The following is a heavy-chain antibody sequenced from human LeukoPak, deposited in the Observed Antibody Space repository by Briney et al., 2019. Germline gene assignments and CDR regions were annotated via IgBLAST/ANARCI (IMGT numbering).Heavy chain of an antibody. CDR1: GYPFDHFG. CDR3: ARDRLGGDLTGESLY. CDR2: ISAYNGNT. V-gene: IGHV1-18*01. Sequence: AAVKVSCKASGYPFDHFGLAWVRQAPGQGLEWMGWISAYNGNTHYAQKFRGRLTMTTDTSTTTAYLELRSLKSDDTAVYYCARDRLGGDLTGESLYWGQGTLVTVSS. D-gene: IGHD4-17*01. J-gene: IGHJ4*02.